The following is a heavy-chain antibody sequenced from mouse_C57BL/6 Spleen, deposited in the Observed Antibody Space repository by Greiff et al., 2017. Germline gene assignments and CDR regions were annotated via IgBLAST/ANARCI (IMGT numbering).Heavy chain of an antibody. CDR1: GYTFTSYW. CDR2: IDPSDSYT. Sequence: VQLQQPGAELVRPGTSVKLSCKASGYTFTSYWMHWVKPRPGQGLEWIGVIDPSDSYTNYNQKFKGKATLTVDTSSSTAYMQLSSLTSEDSAVYYCAREDYDGYSYWGQGTLVTVSA. V-gene: IGHV1-59*01. J-gene: IGHJ3*01. D-gene: IGHD2-3*01. CDR3: AREDYDGYSY.